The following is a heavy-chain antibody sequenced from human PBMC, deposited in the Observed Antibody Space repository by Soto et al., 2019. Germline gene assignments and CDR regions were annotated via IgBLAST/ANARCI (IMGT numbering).Heavy chain of an antibody. Sequence: QVQLQESGPGLVKPSQTLSLTCTVSGGSISSGGYYWSWIRQHPGKGLEWIGYIYYSGSTYYNPSLKSRVTISVDTSKNLFSLKLSSVTAADTAVYFCARVAPRYYYYGMDVWGQGTTVTVSS. CDR3: ARVAPRYYYYGMDV. CDR2: IYYSGST. J-gene: IGHJ6*02. CDR1: GGSISSGGYY. D-gene: IGHD5-12*01. V-gene: IGHV4-31*03.